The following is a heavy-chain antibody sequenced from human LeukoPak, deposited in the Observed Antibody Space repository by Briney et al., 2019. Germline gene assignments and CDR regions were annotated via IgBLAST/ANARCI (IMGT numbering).Heavy chain of an antibody. CDR1: EFNFFSYG. J-gene: IGHJ4*01. D-gene: IGHD2-21*02. Sequence: GGSLRLSCVASEFNFFSYGMQWVRQAPGKGLVWVSRIFTDGSTTGYADSVKGRFTISRDNAKNTLYLQMNSLRAEDTAVYYCARELPREVTLDYWGQGTLVTVSP. V-gene: IGHV3-74*01. CDR2: IFTDGSTT. CDR3: ARELPREVTLDY.